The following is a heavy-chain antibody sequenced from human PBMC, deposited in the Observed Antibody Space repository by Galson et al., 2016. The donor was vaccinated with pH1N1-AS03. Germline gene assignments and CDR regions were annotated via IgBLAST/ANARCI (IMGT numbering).Heavy chain of an antibody. Sequence: SLRLSCAASGFTFSSYAMRWVRQAPGKGLEWVAVISYDGTNKYYADSVKVRFTISRDNSKNTLYLQMNSLRVEDTAVYYCVADFDYWGQGTLVTVSS. V-gene: IGHV3-30*01. CDR2: ISYDGTNK. D-gene: IGHD6-13*01. CDR1: GFTFSSYA. J-gene: IGHJ4*02. CDR3: VADFDY.